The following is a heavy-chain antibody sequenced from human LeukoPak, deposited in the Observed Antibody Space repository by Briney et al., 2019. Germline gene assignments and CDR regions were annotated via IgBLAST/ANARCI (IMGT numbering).Heavy chain of an antibody. CDR3: ARGPHDYVWGSYRSPVDY. D-gene: IGHD3-16*02. V-gene: IGHV3-30-3*01. J-gene: IGHJ4*02. Sequence: GGSLRLSCAASGFTFSSYAMHWVRQAPGKGLEWVAVISYDGSNKYYADSVKGRFTISRDNSKNTLYLQMNSLRAEDTAVYYCARGPHDYVWGSYRSPVDYWGQGTLVTVSS. CDR2: ISYDGSNK. CDR1: GFTFSSYA.